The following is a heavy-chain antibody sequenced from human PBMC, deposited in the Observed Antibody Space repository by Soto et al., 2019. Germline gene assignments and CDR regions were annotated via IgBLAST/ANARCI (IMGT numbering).Heavy chain of an antibody. CDR1: GYRFTSYG. J-gene: IGHJ6*02. CDR2: INAYNGNT. Sequence: QVQLVQSGAEVKNPGASVKVSCKASGYRFTSYGIGWVRQAPGQGLEWMGWINAYNGNTNYAQNLQGRVTLTTDTPTSTAYMELRSLRYNDTAVYYCAMVDVYVTPSPQDVWGQGTTVTVSS. CDR3: AMVDVYVTPSPQDV. D-gene: IGHD3-16*01. V-gene: IGHV1-18*01.